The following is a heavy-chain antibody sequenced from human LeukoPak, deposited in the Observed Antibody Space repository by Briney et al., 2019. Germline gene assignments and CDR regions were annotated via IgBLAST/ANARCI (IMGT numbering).Heavy chain of an antibody. Sequence: GGSLRLSCAASGFTLSSYWMHWVRQAPGKGLVWVSRINSDGSSISYADSVTGRFTISRDNAKNTLYLQMNSLRAEDTAVYYCARAGSSGWDYWGQGTLVTVSS. V-gene: IGHV3-74*01. CDR2: INSDGSSI. J-gene: IGHJ4*02. CDR1: GFTLSSYW. CDR3: ARAGSSGWDY. D-gene: IGHD6-19*01.